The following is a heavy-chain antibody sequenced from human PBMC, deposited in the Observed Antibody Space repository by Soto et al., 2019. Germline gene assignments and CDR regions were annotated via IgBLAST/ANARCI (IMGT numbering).Heavy chain of an antibody. CDR2: ISGSGGST. CDR1: GFTFSSYA. D-gene: IGHD2-8*01. Sequence: GGSLRLSCAASGFTFSSYAMSWVRQAPGKGLEGVSAISGSGGSTYYADSVKGRFTISRDNSKNTLYLQMNSLRAEDTAVYYCVPTSALIGYWGQGTLVTVSS. J-gene: IGHJ4*02. V-gene: IGHV3-23*01. CDR3: VPTSALIGY.